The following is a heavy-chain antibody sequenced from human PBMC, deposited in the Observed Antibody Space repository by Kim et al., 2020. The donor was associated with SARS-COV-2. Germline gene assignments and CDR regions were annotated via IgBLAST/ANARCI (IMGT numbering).Heavy chain of an antibody. CDR3: ARQGSVSSGYILDY. CDR1: GGSISSSSYY. CDR2: IYYSGST. J-gene: IGHJ4*02. D-gene: IGHD3-22*01. V-gene: IGHV4-39*01. Sequence: SETLSLTCTVSGGSISSSSYYWGWIRQPPGKGLEWIGSIYYSGSTYYNPSLKSRVTISVDTSKNQFSLKLSSVTAADTAVYYCARQGSVSSGYILDYWGQGTLVTVSS.